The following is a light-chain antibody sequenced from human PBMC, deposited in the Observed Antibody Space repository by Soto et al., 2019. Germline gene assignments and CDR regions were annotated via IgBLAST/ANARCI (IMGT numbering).Light chain of an antibody. CDR1: TSNIGSDYG. J-gene: IGLJ2*01. Sequence: QSVLTQPPSVSGAPGQRVTISCTGGTSNIGSDYGVHWYQQLPGRAPRLLIYINDKRPSGVPDRFSGSKSGTSASLAITGLQAEDEDDYYCQSYDSRLSGVIFGGGTKLTVL. CDR3: QSYDSRLSGVI. V-gene: IGLV1-40*01. CDR2: IND.